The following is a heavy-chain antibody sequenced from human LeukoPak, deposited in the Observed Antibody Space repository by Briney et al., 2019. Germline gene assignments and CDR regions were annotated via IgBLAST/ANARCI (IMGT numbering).Heavy chain of an antibody. CDR2: IYHSGST. J-gene: IGHJ4*02. Sequence: ASETLSLTCTVSGYSISSGYYWGWIRQPPGKGLEWIGSIYHSGSTYYNPSLKSRVTISVDTSKNQFSLKLSSVTAADTAVYYCARDLAYYDILTGYYNCYFDYWGQGTLVTVSS. V-gene: IGHV4-38-2*02. CDR3: ARDLAYYDILTGYYNCYFDY. D-gene: IGHD3-9*01. CDR1: GYSISSGYY.